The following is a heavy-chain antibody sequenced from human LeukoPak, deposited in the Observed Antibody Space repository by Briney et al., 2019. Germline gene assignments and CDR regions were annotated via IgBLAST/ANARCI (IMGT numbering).Heavy chain of an antibody. Sequence: GGSLRLSCAASGFTFSSYSMNWVRQAPGKGLEWVSSISSSSSYIYYADSVKGRFTISIDNAKNSLYLQMNSLRAEDTAVYYCARDDLMITFGGVAFDIWGQGTMVTVSS. V-gene: IGHV3-21*01. CDR3: ARDDLMITFGGVAFDI. D-gene: IGHD3-16*01. CDR2: ISSSSSYI. CDR1: GFTFSSYS. J-gene: IGHJ3*02.